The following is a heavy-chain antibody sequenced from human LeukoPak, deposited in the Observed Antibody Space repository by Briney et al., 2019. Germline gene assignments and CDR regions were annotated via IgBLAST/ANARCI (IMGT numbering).Heavy chain of an antibody. Sequence: PSETLSLTCTVSAGSVNSGSYYWGWIRQPPGKGLEWIGSIYYSGSTYYNPSLKSRVTISVDTSKNQFSLKLSSVTAADTAVYYCARDFGTTGWHTFDYWGQGTLVTVSS. CDR2: IYYSGST. CDR1: AGSVNSGSYY. J-gene: IGHJ4*02. CDR3: ARDFGTTGWHTFDY. D-gene: IGHD6-19*01. V-gene: IGHV4-39*01.